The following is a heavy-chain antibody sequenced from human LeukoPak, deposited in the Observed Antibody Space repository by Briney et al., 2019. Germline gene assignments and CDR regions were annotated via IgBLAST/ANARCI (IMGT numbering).Heavy chain of an antibody. CDR2: IKQDGSKK. V-gene: IGHV3-7*01. CDR1: GFPFSSYW. J-gene: IGHJ2*01. Sequence: QTGGSLRLSCVASGFPFSSYWMTWVRQAPGKGLEWVANIKQDGSKKSYVDSVKGRFTISRDNAKNSLYLQMNSLRAEDTAVYYCATRYFDLWGRGTLVTVSS. CDR3: ATRYFDL.